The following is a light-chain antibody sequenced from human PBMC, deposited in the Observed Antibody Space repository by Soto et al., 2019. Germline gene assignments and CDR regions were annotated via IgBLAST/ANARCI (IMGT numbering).Light chain of an antibody. CDR2: GIF. CDR1: QSIDSSY. V-gene: IGKV3-20*01. Sequence: EIVLTQSPGTLSLSPGERATLSCRASQSIDSSYLAWYQQKPGQAPRLLLYGIFRRATGIPDRFSASGSGTDFPLTISRLEPEDFAVYYCQQSDTSRTFGEGTKVEIK. CDR3: QQSDTSRT. J-gene: IGKJ1*01.